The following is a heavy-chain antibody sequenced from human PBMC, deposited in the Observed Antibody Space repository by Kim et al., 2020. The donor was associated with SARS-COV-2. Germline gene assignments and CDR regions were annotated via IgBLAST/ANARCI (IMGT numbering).Heavy chain of an antibody. CDR2: ISGSDDRT. CDR3: NGADF. Sequence: GGSLRLSCAASESTFSNYAMSWARQAPGKGLEWVSTISGSDDRTHYADSVKGRFTISRDNSKNTLFLQMDSLRAEDTAIYYCNGADFWGQGTLVTVSS. D-gene: IGHD2-8*01. J-gene: IGHJ4*02. CDR1: ESTFSNYA. V-gene: IGHV3-23*01.